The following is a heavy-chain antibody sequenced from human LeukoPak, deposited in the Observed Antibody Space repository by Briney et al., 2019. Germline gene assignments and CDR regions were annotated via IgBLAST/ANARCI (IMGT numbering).Heavy chain of an antibody. V-gene: IGHV3-23*01. Sequence: GGSLRLSCAASGFTFSSYAMSWVRQAPGKGLEWVSVISGSAATTYYADSVQGRFTISRDNSKNTLYLQMNSLRVEDTAVYFCAKRVDTSSWYWGFDYWGQGTLVTVSS. CDR1: GFTFSSYA. D-gene: IGHD6-13*01. CDR2: ISGSAATT. J-gene: IGHJ4*02. CDR3: AKRVDTSSWYWGFDY.